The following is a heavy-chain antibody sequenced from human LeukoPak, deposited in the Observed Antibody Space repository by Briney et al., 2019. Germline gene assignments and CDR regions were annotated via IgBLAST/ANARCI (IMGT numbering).Heavy chain of an antibody. D-gene: IGHD2-2*01. J-gene: IGHJ3*02. CDR3: ARVGYCSSTSCYEYAFDI. CDR2: IIPIFGTA. Sequence: GASVKVSCKASGYTFTGYYMHWVRQAPGQGLEWMGGIIPIFGTANYAQKFQGRVTITTDESTSTAYMELSSLRSEDTAVYYCARVGYCSSTSCYEYAFDIWGQGTMVTVSS. V-gene: IGHV1-69*05. CDR1: GYTFTGYY.